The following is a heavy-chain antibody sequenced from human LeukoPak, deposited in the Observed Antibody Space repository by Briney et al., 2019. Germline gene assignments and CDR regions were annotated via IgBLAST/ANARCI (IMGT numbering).Heavy chain of an antibody. Sequence: SETLSLTCTVPGGSISSGSYYWSWIRQPAGKGLEWIGRIYTSGSTNYNPSLKSRVTISVDTSKNQFSLKLSSVTAADTAVYYCARVGGNFDYWGQGTLVTVSS. CDR3: ARVGGNFDY. CDR1: GGSISSGSYY. V-gene: IGHV4-61*02. J-gene: IGHJ4*02. D-gene: IGHD2-15*01. CDR2: IYTSGST.